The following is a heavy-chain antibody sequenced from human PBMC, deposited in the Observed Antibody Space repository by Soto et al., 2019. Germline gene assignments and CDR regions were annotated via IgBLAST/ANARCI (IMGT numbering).Heavy chain of an antibody. CDR2: IKQDGSEK. D-gene: IGHD2-15*01. CDR3: ARSLGHCSGGSCYSIWFDP. J-gene: IGHJ5*02. V-gene: IGHV3-7*01. CDR1: GFTFSSYW. Sequence: GGSLRLSCAASGFTFSSYWMSWVRQAPGKGLEWVANIKQDGSEKYYVDSVKGRFTISRDNAKNSLYLQMNSLRAEDTAVYYCARSLGHCSGGSCYSIWFDPWGQGTLVTVSS.